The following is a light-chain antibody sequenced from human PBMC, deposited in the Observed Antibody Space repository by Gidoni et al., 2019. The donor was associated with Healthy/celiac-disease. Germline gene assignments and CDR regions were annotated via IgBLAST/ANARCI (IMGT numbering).Light chain of an antibody. CDR1: QSISIW. CDR2: KAS. J-gene: IGKJ1*01. V-gene: IGKV1-5*03. Sequence: IQMTQSPSTLSASVGDRVTITCRDSQSISIWLAWYQLKPGKAPTLLIYKASSVESGVASRFSGSGSGTEVTLTISSLQHDDFATYYCQQYYSHWTFGQGTKVEIK. CDR3: QQYYSHWT.